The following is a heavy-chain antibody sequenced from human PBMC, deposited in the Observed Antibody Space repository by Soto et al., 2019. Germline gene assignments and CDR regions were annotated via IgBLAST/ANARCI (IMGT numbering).Heavy chain of an antibody. Sequence: GGSLRLSCAASGFTFSNAWMTWVRQAPGKGLEWVGRIKSKTDGGTTAYSAPVKGRFTISRHDSKNPLYLQMNSLTAQDTAVYYCTTDAGHELDSVYWGQGTLVTVSS. CDR2: IKSKTDGGTT. CDR3: TTDAGHELDSVY. V-gene: IGHV3-15*01. CDR1: GFTFSNAW. D-gene: IGHD1-1*01. J-gene: IGHJ4*02.